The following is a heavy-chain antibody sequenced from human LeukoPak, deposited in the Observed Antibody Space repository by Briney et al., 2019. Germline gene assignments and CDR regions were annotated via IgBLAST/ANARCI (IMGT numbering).Heavy chain of an antibody. Sequence: ETLSLTCTVSGGSISSSSYYWGWIRQPPGKGLEWIGSIYYSGSTYYNPSLKSRVTISVDTSKNQFSLKLSSVTAADTAVYYCARDTTPPLRDAFDIWGQGTMVTVSS. CDR2: IYYSGST. V-gene: IGHV4-39*07. D-gene: IGHD4-17*01. CDR3: ARDTTPPLRDAFDI. J-gene: IGHJ3*02. CDR1: GGSISSSSYY.